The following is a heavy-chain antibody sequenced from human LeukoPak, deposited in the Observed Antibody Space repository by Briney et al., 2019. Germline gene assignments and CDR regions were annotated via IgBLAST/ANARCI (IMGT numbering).Heavy chain of an antibody. J-gene: IGHJ5*02. CDR1: GGSFSGYY. V-gene: IGHV4-34*01. Sequence: PSETLSLTCAVYGGSFSGYYWSWIRQPPGKGLEWIGEINHSGSTNYNPSLKSRVTISVDTSKNQFSLKLSSVTAADTAVYYCARSLLGLIVVVVAATRDSGWFDPWGQGTLVTVSS. D-gene: IGHD2-15*01. CDR3: ARSLLGLIVVVVAATRDSGWFDP. CDR2: INHSGST.